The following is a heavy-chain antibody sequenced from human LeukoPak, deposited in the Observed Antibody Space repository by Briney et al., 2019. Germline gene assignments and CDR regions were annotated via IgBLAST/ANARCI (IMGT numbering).Heavy chain of an antibody. V-gene: IGHV4-59*01. Sequence: SETLSLTCTVSGGSISSYYWSWIRQPPGKGLEWVGHIYYSGSTNYNPSLKSRVTISVNTSKNQFSLKLSSVTAADTAVYYCARDSYYYYYMDVWGKGTTVTISS. CDR1: GGSISSYY. J-gene: IGHJ6*03. CDR2: IYYSGST. CDR3: ARDSYYYYYMDV.